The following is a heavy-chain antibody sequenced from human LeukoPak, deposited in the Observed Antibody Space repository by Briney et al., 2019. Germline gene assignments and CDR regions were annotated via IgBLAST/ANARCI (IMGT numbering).Heavy chain of an antibody. CDR2: INHSGST. CDR1: GGSFSGYY. V-gene: IGHV4-34*01. D-gene: IGHD6-19*01. CDR3: ARGSGYSSGQFDY. Sequence: SETLSLTCAVHGGSFSGYYWSWIRQPPGKGLEWIGEINHSGSTNYNPSLKSRVTISVDTSKNQFSLKLSSVTAADTAVYYCARGSGYSSGQFDYWGQGTLVTVSS. J-gene: IGHJ4*02.